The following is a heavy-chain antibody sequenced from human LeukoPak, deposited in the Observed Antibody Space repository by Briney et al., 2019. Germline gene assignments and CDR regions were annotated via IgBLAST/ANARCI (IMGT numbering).Heavy chain of an antibody. CDR2: ISSDGTYT. J-gene: IGHJ4*02. V-gene: IGHV3-74*01. D-gene: IGHD5-24*01. CDR3: ASGGYNYEGGY. CDR1: GFTFSRYG. Sequence: GGSLRLSCAASGFTFSRYGMHWVRQAPGKGLVWVSRISSDGTYTSYADSVTGPFTISRDNAKNTLYLQMNSLRAEDTAVYYCASGGYNYEGGYWGQGTLVTVSS.